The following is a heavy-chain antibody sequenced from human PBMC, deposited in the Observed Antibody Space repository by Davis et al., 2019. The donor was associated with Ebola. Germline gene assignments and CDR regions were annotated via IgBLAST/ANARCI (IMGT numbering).Heavy chain of an antibody. CDR3: AKDSGSYYRGGMYY. V-gene: IGHV1-18*01. Sequence: ASVKVSCKTSGYIFTRHGISWVRQAPGQGLEWMGRINPNSGGTNYAQKFQGRVTITADESTSTAYMELSSLRSEDTAVYYCAKDSGSYYRGGMYYWGQGTLVTVSS. J-gene: IGHJ4*02. CDR1: GYIFTRHG. CDR2: INPNSGGT. D-gene: IGHD1-26*01.